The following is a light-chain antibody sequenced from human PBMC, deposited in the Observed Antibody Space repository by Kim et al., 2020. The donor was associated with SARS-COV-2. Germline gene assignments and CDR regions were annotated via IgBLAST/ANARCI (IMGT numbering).Light chain of an antibody. CDR3: KKTYSESRR. CDR1: QDISRY. Sequence: DIQMTQSPSSLSASVGDRVTITCRASQDISRYLNWYQQKPGKAPKLLIYTASSLQSGVPSRFTGSGSETDFTLTISSLQPEELATKESKKTYSESRRVGQGTKGDIK. J-gene: IGKJ1*01. CDR2: TAS. V-gene: IGKV1-39*01.